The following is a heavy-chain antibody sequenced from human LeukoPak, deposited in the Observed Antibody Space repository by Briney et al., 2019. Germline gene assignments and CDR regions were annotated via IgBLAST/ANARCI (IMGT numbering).Heavy chain of an antibody. CDR1: GFTFSDYY. CDR2: ISSSTNTI. D-gene: IGHD5-12*01. V-gene: IGHV3-11*04. J-gene: IGHJ4*02. CDR3: ARDYEGVLNY. Sequence: GGSLRLSRAASGFTFSDYYMSWVRQAPGKGLEWLSYISSSTNTIYYADSVKGRFTISRDNAKNSLYLQMNGLGAEDTAVYYCARDYEGVLNYWGQGTLVTVSS.